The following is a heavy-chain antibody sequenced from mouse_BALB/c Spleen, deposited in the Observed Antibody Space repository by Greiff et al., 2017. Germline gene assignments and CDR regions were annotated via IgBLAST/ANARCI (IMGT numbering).Heavy chain of an antibody. CDR1: GYTFTSYT. Sequence: VKLQQSGAELARPGASVKMSCKASGYTFTSYTMHWVKQRPGQGLEWIGYINPSSGYTNYNQKFKDKATLTADKSSSTAYMQLSSLTSEDSAVYYCARDWYYYGYAMDYWGQGTSVTVSS. CDR2: INPSSGYT. D-gene: IGHD1-1*01. CDR3: ARDWYYYGYAMDY. V-gene: IGHV1-4*01. J-gene: IGHJ4*01.